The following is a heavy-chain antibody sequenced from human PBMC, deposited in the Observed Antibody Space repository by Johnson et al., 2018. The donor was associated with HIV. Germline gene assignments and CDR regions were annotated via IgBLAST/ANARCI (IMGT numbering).Heavy chain of an antibody. J-gene: IGHJ3*02. CDR1: GITVSSNY. Sequence: VQLVESGGGLVQPGGSLRLSCAASGITVSSNYMSWVRQAPGTGLEWVSVIYGSETYSVASVKGRFTISRDNAKNSLYLQMNSLRAEDTAVYYCAREWVNGAFDIWGQGTMVTVSS. CDR3: AREWVNGAFDI. CDR2: IYGSET. V-gene: IGHV3-66*01. D-gene: IGHD1-1*01.